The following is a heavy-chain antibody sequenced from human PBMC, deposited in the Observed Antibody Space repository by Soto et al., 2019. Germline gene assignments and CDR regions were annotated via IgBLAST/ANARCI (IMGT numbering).Heavy chain of an antibody. Sequence: GASVKVSCKASGGTFSSYAISWVRQAPGQGLEWMGGIIPIFGTANYAQKFQGRVTITADESTSTAYMELSSLRSEDTAVYYCAGREGGDFWSGYPIKPYYYYGMDVWGQGTTVTVSS. V-gene: IGHV1-69*13. CDR1: GGTFSSYA. CDR3: AGREGGDFWSGYPIKPYYYYGMDV. D-gene: IGHD3-3*01. CDR2: IIPIFGTA. J-gene: IGHJ6*02.